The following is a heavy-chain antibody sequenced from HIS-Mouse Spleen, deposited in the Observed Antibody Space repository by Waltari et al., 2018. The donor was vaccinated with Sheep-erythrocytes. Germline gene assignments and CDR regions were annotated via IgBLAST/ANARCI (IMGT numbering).Heavy chain of an antibody. D-gene: IGHD3-16*01. J-gene: IGHJ4*02. CDR2: ISYDGSNK. CDR3: AKDAYYDYVWGSYSFDY. V-gene: IGHV3-30*18. Sequence: LEWVAVISYDGSNKYYADSVKGRFTISRDNSKNTLYLQMNSLRAEDTAVYYCAKDAYYDYVWGSYSFDYWGQGTLV.